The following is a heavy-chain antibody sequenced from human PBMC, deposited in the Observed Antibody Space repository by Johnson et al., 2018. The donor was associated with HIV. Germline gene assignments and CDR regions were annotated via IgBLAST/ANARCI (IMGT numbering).Heavy chain of an antibody. Sequence: MLLVESGGGLVQPGGSLRLSCAASGFTVSSNYMSWVRQATGTGLALVAVLYSDGGTYYTDSVKGLFTLSRDSSKNTLYLQMKSLRVEDTAVYYCARSPETGDRLWRAFDIWGQGTMVTVSS. D-gene: IGHD4-17*01. J-gene: IGHJ3*02. CDR3: ARSPETGDRLWRAFDI. V-gene: IGHV3-66*01. CDR1: GFTVSSNY. CDR2: LYSDGGT.